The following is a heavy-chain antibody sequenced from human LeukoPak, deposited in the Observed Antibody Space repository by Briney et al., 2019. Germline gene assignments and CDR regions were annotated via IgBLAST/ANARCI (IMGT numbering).Heavy chain of an antibody. CDR2: ISGYSGNT. V-gene: IGHV1-18*01. D-gene: IGHD6-19*01. CDR1: GYTFSHYG. CDR3: ARSRYSSGWYLNY. J-gene: IGHJ4*02. Sequence: ASVKVSCKASGYTFSHYGVNWVRQAPGQGLEWMGWISGYSGNTNYAQNLQGRVTMTTDISTSTAYMELRSLKSDDTAVYYCARSRYSSGWYLNYWGQGTLVSVSS.